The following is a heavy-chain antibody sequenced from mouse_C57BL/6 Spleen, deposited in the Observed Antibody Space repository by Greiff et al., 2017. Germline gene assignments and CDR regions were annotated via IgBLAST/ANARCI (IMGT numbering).Heavy chain of an antibody. CDR3: ARGSSDYVGFAY. CDR1: GYTFTGYW. J-gene: IGHJ3*01. Sequence: QVQLKESGAELMKPGASVKLSCKATGYTFTGYWIEWVKQRPGHGLEWIGEMLPGSGSTNNNEKIKGKATFTEDTSSNTAYMQLSSLATDDSAIYYCARGSSDYVGFAYWGQGALVTVSA. V-gene: IGHV1-9*01. CDR2: MLPGSGST. D-gene: IGHD3-2*02.